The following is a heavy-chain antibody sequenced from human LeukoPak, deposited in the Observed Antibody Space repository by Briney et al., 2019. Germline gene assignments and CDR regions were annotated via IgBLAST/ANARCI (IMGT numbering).Heavy chain of an antibody. CDR3: ATGVFCATTTCPGYQHYYYFMDV. CDR1: GFTLADLS. V-gene: IGHV1-24*01. Sequence: ASVKVSCKVSGFTLADLSMHWVRQAPGKGLEWVGGFDRKNGETIYAQRFRGRVTLTEDTSTGTAYMDLSSLSADDTAVYYCATGVFCATTTCPGYQHYYYFMDVWGKGTTVTVSS. CDR2: FDRKNGET. D-gene: IGHD2-2*01. J-gene: IGHJ6*03.